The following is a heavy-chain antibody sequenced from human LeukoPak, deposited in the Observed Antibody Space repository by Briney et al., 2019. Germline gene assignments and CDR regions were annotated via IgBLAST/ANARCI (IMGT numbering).Heavy chain of an antibody. J-gene: IGHJ6*03. CDR1: GFTFSDYY. Sequence: GGSLRLSCAASGFTFSDYYMSWIRQAPGKGLEWVSYISSSGSTIYYVDAVKGRFTISRDNAKNSLYLQMNSLRAEDTAVYYCAKLGGQELHNYYVAVCGKGTTVAVSS. D-gene: IGHD3-16*01. CDR3: AKLGGQELHNYYVAV. CDR2: ISSSGSTI. V-gene: IGHV3-11*01.